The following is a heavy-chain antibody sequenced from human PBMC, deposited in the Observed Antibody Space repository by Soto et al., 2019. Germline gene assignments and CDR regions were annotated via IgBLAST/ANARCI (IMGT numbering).Heavy chain of an antibody. D-gene: IGHD6-19*01. CDR2: IYTSGST. J-gene: IGHJ5*02. CDR3: ARDGSGWCECWFDP. CDR1: GGSISSYY. Sequence: SEPLSLTCTVSGGSISSYYWSWIRQPAGKGLEWIGRIYTSGSTNYNPSLKSRVTMSVDTSKNQFSLKLSSVTAADTAVYYCARDGSGWCECWFDPWGQGTLVTVSS. V-gene: IGHV4-4*07.